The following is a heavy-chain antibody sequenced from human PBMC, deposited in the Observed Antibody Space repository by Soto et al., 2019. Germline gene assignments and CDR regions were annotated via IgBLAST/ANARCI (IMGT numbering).Heavy chain of an antibody. CDR1: GFTVTTNY. V-gene: IGHV3-53*01. J-gene: IGHJ4*01. Sequence: EVRLVESGGGLTQPGASLRLSCLVSGFTVTTNYMGWVRQAPGRGLEWVSVMYPGGDIHYTDSVKGRFTISRDTSENTLSLHMYSLTAEDTAVYFCVSRIPAWVFDYWGQGTLVAVSS. CDR3: VSRIPAWVFDY. CDR2: MYPGGDI. D-gene: IGHD7-27*01.